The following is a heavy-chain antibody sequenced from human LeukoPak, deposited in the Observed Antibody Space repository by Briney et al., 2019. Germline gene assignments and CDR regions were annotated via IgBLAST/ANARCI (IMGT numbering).Heavy chain of an antibody. D-gene: IGHD4-23*01. V-gene: IGHV3-30*03. J-gene: IGHJ4*02. CDR2: ISYDGSNK. CDR3: ARDYGGDY. Sequence: WGTLRLPCAASGFTFSSYDMHWVRQAPGNGLEWVAVISYDGSNKYYADSVKGRFTISGDNSKNTLYLQMNSLRAEDTAVYYCARDYGGDYWGQGTLVTVSS. CDR1: GFTFSSYD.